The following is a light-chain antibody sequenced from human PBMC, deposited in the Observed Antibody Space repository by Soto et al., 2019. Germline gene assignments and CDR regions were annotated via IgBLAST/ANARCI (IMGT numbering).Light chain of an antibody. CDR2: EGT. V-gene: IGLV2-23*01. CDR1: SSDVGSYNL. J-gene: IGLJ1*01. Sequence: QSVLTQPASVSGSPGQSITISCTGTSSDVGSYNLVSWYQQHPGKAPKLIIYEGTKRPSGVSNRFSGSKSDNTASLTISGLQADDEADSYCCSYAGSSIPYVFGNGTKVT. CDR3: CSYAGSSIPYV.